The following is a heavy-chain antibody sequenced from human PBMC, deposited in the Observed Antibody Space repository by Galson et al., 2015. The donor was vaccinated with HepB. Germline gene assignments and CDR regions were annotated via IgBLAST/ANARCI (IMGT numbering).Heavy chain of an antibody. J-gene: IGHJ4*02. CDR2: ISSNRGNT. Sequence: SVKVSCKASGYTFTINGISWVRQTPGQGLEWLGWISSNRGNTKYAQKYQGRITLTRDTSASTAYLELRSLRSDDTAMYYCARDRDYRFDFWGQGTLVTVSS. CDR3: ARDRDYRFDF. CDR1: GYTFTING. D-gene: IGHD4/OR15-4a*01. V-gene: IGHV1-18*01.